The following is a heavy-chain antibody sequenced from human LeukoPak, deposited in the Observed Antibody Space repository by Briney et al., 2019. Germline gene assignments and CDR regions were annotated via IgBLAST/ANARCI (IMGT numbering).Heavy chain of an antibody. CDR1: GGTFISYA. V-gene: IGHV1-18*01. CDR2: IIPYGGAT. D-gene: IGHD3-9*01. CDR3: ARDTDWTVDY. J-gene: IGHJ4*02. Sequence: GASVKVSCKASGGTFISYAISWVRQAPGQGLEWMGGIIPYGGATQYAQNLQDRVSMTTDTSTNTAHIEVRSLKSDDTAIYYCARDTDWTVDYWGQGTLVTVSS.